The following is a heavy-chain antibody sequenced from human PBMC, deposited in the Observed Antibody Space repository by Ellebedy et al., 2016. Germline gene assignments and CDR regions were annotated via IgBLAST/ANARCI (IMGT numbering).Heavy chain of an antibody. CDR2: ISNRDRT. V-gene: IGHV4-39*01. D-gene: IGHD1-14*01. CDR3: ATFNQYYTYLGV. CDR1: GDSISTSSDY. J-gene: IGHJ6*03. Sequence: SETLSLTXTVSGDSISTSSDYWVSIRKPPGKRPEWIGTISNRDRTDYNPSLKSRVFILVDASKNQFFLKLTSVTAADTAVYYCATFNQYYTYLGVWGKGTTVIVSS.